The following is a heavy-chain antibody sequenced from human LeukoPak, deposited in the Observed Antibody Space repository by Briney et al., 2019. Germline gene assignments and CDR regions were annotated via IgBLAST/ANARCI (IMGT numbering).Heavy chain of an antibody. D-gene: IGHD3-22*01. CDR1: GGTFSRSG. CDR3: ARDGAIFDSSGYYFLW. V-gene: IGHV1-69*01. Sequence: SVKVSCTAPGGTFSRSGISWVRQAPGQGLEWMGGIIPIFGTANYAQKFQGRVRITADESTSTAYLELTSLRSEDTAIYYCARDGAIFDSSGYYFLWWGQGTLVTVSS. CDR2: IIPIFGTA. J-gene: IGHJ4*02.